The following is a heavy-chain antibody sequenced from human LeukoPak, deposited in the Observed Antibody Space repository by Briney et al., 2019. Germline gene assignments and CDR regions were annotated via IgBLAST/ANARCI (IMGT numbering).Heavy chain of an antibody. D-gene: IGHD3-16*01. V-gene: IGHV1-46*01. Sequence: EASVKVSCKASGYTFGTHWMHWVRQAPGQGLEWMGIINPSGDFRSYAQKFKGRVTVTRDMSTRTVYMELSDLRPDDTAVYYCARDFSGEWEQVTGWWLDPWGQGTLVTVSS. CDR3: ARDFSGEWEQVTGWWLDP. CDR1: GYTFGTHW. J-gene: IGHJ5*02. CDR2: INPSGDFR.